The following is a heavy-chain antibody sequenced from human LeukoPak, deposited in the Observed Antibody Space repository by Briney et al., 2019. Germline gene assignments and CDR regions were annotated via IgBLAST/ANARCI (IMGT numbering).Heavy chain of an antibody. V-gene: IGHV3-23*01. J-gene: IGHJ4*02. CDR1: GFTFSSYT. Sequence: GGSLRLSCAASGFTFSSYTMSWVRQAPGKGLERVSAISGSGGSTYYADSVKGRFTISRDNSKNTLYLQMNSLRAEDTAVYYCAKGRRWYFDYWGQGTLVTVSS. CDR3: AKGRRWYFDY. CDR2: ISGSGGST. D-gene: IGHD2-15*01.